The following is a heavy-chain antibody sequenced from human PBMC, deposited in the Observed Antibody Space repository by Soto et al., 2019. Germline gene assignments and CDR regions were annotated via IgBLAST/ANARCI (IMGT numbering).Heavy chain of an antibody. CDR1: GYTFTSYG. D-gene: IGHD2-2*01. CDR3: AREAQYQLLSAFDI. J-gene: IGHJ3*02. V-gene: IGHV1-18*01. CDR2: ISAYNGNT. Sequence: ASVKVSCKASGYTFTSYGISWVRQAPGQGLEWMGWISAYNGNTNYAQKLQGRVTMTTDTSSSTAYMELRSLRSDDTAVYYCAREAQYQLLSAFDIWGQGTMVIGSS.